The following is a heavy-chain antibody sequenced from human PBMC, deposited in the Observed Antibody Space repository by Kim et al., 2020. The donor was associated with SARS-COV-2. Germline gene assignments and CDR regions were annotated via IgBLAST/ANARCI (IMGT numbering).Heavy chain of an antibody. CDR1: GGSISSSRYC. Sequence: SETLSLTCTVSGGSISSSRYCWGWIRQPPGKGLEWIGSIYCSGSTYYNPSLKSRVTISVDTSKNQFSLKLSSVTAADTAVYYCARDGDWNYEVRYWGQGTLVTVSS. V-gene: IGHV4-39*07. CDR3: ARDGDWNYEVRY. CDR2: IYCSGST. J-gene: IGHJ4*02. D-gene: IGHD1-7*01.